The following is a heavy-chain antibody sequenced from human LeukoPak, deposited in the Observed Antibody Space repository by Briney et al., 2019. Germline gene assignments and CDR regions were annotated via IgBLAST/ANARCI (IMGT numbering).Heavy chain of an antibody. Sequence: PSETLSLTSTVSGGSISSYYWSWIRQPPGKGLEWSGYIYYSGSTNYNPSLKSRVTISVDTSKNQFSLKLSSVTAADTAVYYCARDMTHDSSGYYFRGFDYWGQGTLVTVSS. J-gene: IGHJ4*02. CDR2: IYYSGST. CDR1: GGSISSYY. D-gene: IGHD3-22*01. CDR3: ARDMTHDSSGYYFRGFDY. V-gene: IGHV4-59*01.